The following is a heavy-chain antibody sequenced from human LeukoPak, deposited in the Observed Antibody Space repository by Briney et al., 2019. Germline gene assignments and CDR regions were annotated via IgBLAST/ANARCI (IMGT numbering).Heavy chain of an antibody. CDR1: GFTFSNAW. J-gene: IGHJ4*02. Sequence: GGSLRLSCAASGFTFSNAWMSWVRQAPGKGLEWVGRIKSKTDGGTTDYAAPVKGRFTISRDDSKNTLYLQMNSLKTEDTAVYYCTTEGYYYDSSGYYYVNYFDYWGQGTLVTVSS. D-gene: IGHD3-22*01. CDR3: TTEGYYYDSSGYYYVNYFDY. V-gene: IGHV3-15*01. CDR2: IKSKTDGGTT.